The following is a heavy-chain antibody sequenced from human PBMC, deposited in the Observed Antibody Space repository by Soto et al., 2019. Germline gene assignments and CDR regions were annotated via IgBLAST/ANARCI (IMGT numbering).Heavy chain of an antibody. J-gene: IGHJ3*02. CDR3: ATAPGSIESDAFDI. Sequence: ASVKVSCKASGYTFTSYAMHWVRQAPGQRLEWMGWINAGNGNTKYSQKFQGRVTITRDTSASTAYMELSSLRSEDTAVYYCATAPGSIESDAFDIWGQGTMVTVSS. CDR2: INAGNGNT. V-gene: IGHV1-3*01. CDR1: GYTFTSYA.